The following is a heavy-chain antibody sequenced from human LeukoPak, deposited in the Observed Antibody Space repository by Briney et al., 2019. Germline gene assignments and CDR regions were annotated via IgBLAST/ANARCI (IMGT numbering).Heavy chain of an antibody. CDR2: INWNGGST. D-gene: IGHD1-14*01. V-gene: IGHV3-20*04. CDR3: ARDVLVAGATGTFDI. CDR1: GFTFDDYG. Sequence: GGSLRLSCAASGFTFDDYGMSWVRQAPGKGLEWVSGINWNGGSTGYADSVKGRFTISRDNAKNSLYLQMNSLRAEDTAVYYCARDVLVAGATGTFDIWGQGTMVTVSS. J-gene: IGHJ3*02.